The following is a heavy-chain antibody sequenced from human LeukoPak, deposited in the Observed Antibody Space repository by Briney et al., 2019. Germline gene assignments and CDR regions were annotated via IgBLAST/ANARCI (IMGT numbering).Heavy chain of an antibody. J-gene: IGHJ3*02. CDR2: IYHSGST. Sequence: SETLSLTCTVSGYSISSGYYWGWIRQPPGKGLEWIGSIYHSGSTYYNPSLKSRVTISVDTSKNQFSLKLSSVTAADAAVYYCARGGDITMIVVVIKGAFDIWGQGTMVTVSS. CDR3: ARGGDITMIVVVIKGAFDI. V-gene: IGHV4-38-2*02. CDR1: GYSISSGYY. D-gene: IGHD3-22*01.